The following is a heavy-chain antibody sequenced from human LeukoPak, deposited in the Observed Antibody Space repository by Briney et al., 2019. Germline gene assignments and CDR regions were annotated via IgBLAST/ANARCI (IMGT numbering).Heavy chain of an antibody. D-gene: IGHD3-22*01. CDR2: ISAYNGNT. CDR3: AIDNLHFDSSGYHDY. J-gene: IGHJ4*02. Sequence: ASVKVSCKASGYTFTSYGISWVRQAPGQGLEWMGWISAYNGNTNYAQKLQGRVTMTTDTSTSTAYMELRSLRSDETAVYYCAIDNLHFDSSGYHDYWGEGTLVTVSS. V-gene: IGHV1-18*01. CDR1: GYTFTSYG.